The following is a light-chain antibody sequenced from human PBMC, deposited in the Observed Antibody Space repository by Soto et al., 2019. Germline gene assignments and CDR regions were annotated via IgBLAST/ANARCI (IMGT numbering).Light chain of an antibody. CDR1: SSDVGGYDY. V-gene: IGLV2-14*01. CDR2: DVS. J-gene: IGLJ1*01. Sequence: QSALTRPASVSGSPGQSITISCTGTSSDVGGYDYVSWYQQHPGKAPKLMIYDVSNRPSGVSNRFFGSKSGNTASLTISGLQAEDEADYYCSSYTSSSTYVFGTGTKVTVL. CDR3: SSYTSSSTYV.